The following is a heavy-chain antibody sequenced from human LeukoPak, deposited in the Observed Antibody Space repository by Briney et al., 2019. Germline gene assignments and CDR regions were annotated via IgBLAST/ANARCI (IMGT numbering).Heavy chain of an antibody. J-gene: IGHJ1*01. CDR1: GFTFSSYS. CDR3: TRNSGWYGLS. D-gene: IGHD6-19*01. Sequence: GGSLRLSCAASGFTFSSYSMNWVRQAPGKGLEWVSYISSSSSTIYYADSVKGRFTISRDNAKNSLYLQMNSLRGEDTAVYYCTRNSGWYGLSWGQGTLVTVSS. CDR2: ISSSSSTI. V-gene: IGHV3-48*04.